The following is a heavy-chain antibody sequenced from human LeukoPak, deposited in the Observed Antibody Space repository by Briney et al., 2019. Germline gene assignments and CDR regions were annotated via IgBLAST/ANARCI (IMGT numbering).Heavy chain of an antibody. D-gene: IGHD4-23*01. Sequence: ASVKVSCKVSGYTLTELSMHWVRQAPGKGLEWMGGFDPEDGETIYAQKFQGRVTMTEDTSTDTAYMELSSLRSEDTAVYYCARFGGITVVTDRNDAFDIWGQGTMVTVSS. J-gene: IGHJ3*02. CDR1: GYTLTELS. CDR3: ARFGGITVVTDRNDAFDI. V-gene: IGHV1-24*01. CDR2: FDPEDGET.